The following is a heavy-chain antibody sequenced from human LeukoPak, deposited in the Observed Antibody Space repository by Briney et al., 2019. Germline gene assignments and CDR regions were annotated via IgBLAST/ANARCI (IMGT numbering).Heavy chain of an antibody. Sequence: GGSLRLSCAASGFTFSSYGMNWVRQAPGKGLEWDSSISSSSTYIYYEDSVKGRFTISRDNAKNSLYLQMNSLRAEDTAVYYCARALLVTANALDIWGQGTMVTVSS. CDR2: ISSSSTYI. CDR3: ARALLVTANALDI. CDR1: GFTFSSYG. D-gene: IGHD2-21*02. V-gene: IGHV3-21*01. J-gene: IGHJ3*02.